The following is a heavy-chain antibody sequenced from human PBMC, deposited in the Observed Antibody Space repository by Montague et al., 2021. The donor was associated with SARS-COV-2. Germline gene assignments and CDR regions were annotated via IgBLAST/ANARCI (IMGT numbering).Heavy chain of an antibody. Sequence: SETLSLTCAVSGGSISSSDWGWIRQSPGKGLEWIGFFYSSGITDSNPSFKSRVSISLDTSRNQVSLKLRSVTTADTAVYYCAREIKTGDDFDVWGQGTMVTVSP. CDR3: AREIKTGDDFDV. V-gene: IGHV4-59*12. CDR2: FYSSGIT. CDR1: GGSISSSD. J-gene: IGHJ3*01.